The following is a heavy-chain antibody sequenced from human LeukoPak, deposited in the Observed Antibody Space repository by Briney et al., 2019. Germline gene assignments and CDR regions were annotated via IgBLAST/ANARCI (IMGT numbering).Heavy chain of an antibody. D-gene: IGHD1-26*01. CDR1: GGSISSYS. CDR3: ARIRWPEWAFDY. Sequence: SETLSLTCTVSGGSISSYSWSWIRQPAGKGLEWIGRIYTSGSTKYNPSLTSRVTMSVDTSKNQFSLKLRSVTAADTALYYCARIRWPEWAFDYWGRGPLVTVSS. J-gene: IGHJ4*02. V-gene: IGHV4-4*07. CDR2: IYTSGST.